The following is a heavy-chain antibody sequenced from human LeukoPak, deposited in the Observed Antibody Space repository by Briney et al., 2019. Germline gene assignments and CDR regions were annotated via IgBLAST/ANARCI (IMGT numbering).Heavy chain of an antibody. J-gene: IGHJ4*02. CDR3: ARANNSSWHN. V-gene: IGHV3-7*01. CDR1: GFSFSSNW. Sequence: GGSLRLSCATSGFSFSSNWMSWVRHAPGRGLEWVANIKPDGSAEYYAASVKGRFTVSRDNAKNSLYLQMNSLRVEDTAVYYCARANNSSWHNWGQGTLVTVSS. D-gene: IGHD6-13*01. CDR2: IKPDGSAE.